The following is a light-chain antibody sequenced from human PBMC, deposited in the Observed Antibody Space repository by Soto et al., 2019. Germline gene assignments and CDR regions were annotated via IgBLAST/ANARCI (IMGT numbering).Light chain of an antibody. CDR3: SSYTSSSTYV. J-gene: IGLJ1*01. V-gene: IGLV2-14*01. CDR1: SSDVGGYDY. Sequence: QSVLTQPASVSGSPGQSIAISYTGPSSDVGGYDYVSWYQQQSGKAPKLMIYDVSNRPSGVSNRFSGSKSGNTASLTVSGLQAEDEAEYYCSSYTSSSTYVFGSGSKVTVL. CDR2: DVS.